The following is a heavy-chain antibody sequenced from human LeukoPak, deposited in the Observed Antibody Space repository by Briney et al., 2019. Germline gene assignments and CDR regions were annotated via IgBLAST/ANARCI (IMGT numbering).Heavy chain of an antibody. CDR1: GFTFSSYG. V-gene: IGHV3-30*18. J-gene: IGHJ4*02. CDR2: ISYDGSNK. Sequence: PGGSLRLSCAASGFTFSSYGMHWVRQAPGKGLEWGAVISYDGSNKYYADSVKGRFTISRHNYKNTLYLQMNSLRAEDTAVYYCAKNSGSYSYTYLFDYWGQGTLVTVSS. CDR3: AKNSGSYSYTYLFDY. D-gene: IGHD1-26*01.